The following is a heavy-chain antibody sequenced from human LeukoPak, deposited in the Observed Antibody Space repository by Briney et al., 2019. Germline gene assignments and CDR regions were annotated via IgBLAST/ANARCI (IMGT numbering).Heavy chain of an antibody. V-gene: IGHV4-4*07. CDR1: GVSISTYY. CDR3: AREGYQLLSGDFYYYMEV. D-gene: IGHD2-2*01. CDR2: IYVSGTT. Sequence: SETLSLTCSLSGVSISTYYWTWIRQPAGKGLEWIGRIYVSGTTYYNPSLKSRVSMSVDPTNNQFSLKENSVTAADTAVYYCAREGYQLLSGDFYYYMEVWGKGTTVTVSS. J-gene: IGHJ6*03.